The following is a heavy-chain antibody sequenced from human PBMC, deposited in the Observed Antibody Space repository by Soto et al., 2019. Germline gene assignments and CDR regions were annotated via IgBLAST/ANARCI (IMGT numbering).Heavy chain of an antibody. CDR3: ARGGSNDWQVAFDI. Sequence: QLQQWGAGLLKPSETLSLTCAVSGGSFSTYYYNWIRHSPGKGLEWIGEINHSGSNNYSPSLKSLVTMSLDTSKNQFSLKLTSVTAADTAVYYCARGGSNDWQVAFDIWGQGTVVTVSS. D-gene: IGHD3-9*01. CDR1: GGSFSTYY. CDR2: INHSGSN. J-gene: IGHJ3*02. V-gene: IGHV4-34*01.